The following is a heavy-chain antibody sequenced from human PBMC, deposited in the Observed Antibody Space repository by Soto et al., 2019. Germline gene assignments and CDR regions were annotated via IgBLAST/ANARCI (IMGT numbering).Heavy chain of an antibody. CDR3: ARPGYSSNWYWFDP. J-gene: IGHJ5*02. CDR2: MHYSGST. CDR1: GVSFRSSDYY. Sequence: SETLSLTCTVSGVSFRSSDYYWGWIRQPPNEGLERIGSMHYSGSTFYNPSLKSRVTISVDTSKNQFYLKLTSMTAADTAVYYCARPGYSSNWYWFDPWGQGTLVTVSS. V-gene: IGHV4-39*01. D-gene: IGHD6-13*01.